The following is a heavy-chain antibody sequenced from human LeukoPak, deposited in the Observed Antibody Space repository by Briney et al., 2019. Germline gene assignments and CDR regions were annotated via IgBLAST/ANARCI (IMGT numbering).Heavy chain of an antibody. V-gene: IGHV3-23*01. Sequence: GGSLRLSCAASGFTFSSNAMSWVRQAPGKGLEWVSAISGSGGSTYHAESVKGRFTISRDNSKNTLYLQMNSLRAEDTAVYYCAKGDYYGSGSYIFDSWGQGALVTVSS. CDR1: GFTFSSNA. J-gene: IGHJ4*02. D-gene: IGHD3-10*01. CDR2: ISGSGGST. CDR3: AKGDYYGSGSYIFDS.